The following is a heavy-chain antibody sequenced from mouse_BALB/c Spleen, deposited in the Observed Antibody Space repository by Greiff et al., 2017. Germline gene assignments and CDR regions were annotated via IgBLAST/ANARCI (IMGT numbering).Heavy chain of an antibody. J-gene: IGHJ2*01. CDR2: IDPANGNT. CDR1: GFNIKDTY. Sequence: VQLQQSGAELVKPGASVKLSCTASGFNIKDTYMHWVKQRPEQGLEWIGRIDPANGNTKYDPKFQGKATITADTSSNTAYLQLSSLTSEDTAVYYCARGGDYGNLFDYWGQGTTRTVSS. CDR3: ARGGDYGNLFDY. D-gene: IGHD2-1*01. V-gene: IGHV14-3*02.